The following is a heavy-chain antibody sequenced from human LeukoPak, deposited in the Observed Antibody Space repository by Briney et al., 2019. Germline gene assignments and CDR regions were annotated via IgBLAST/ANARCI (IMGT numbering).Heavy chain of an antibody. CDR3: ARERSWNGPLDY. CDR1: GFIFSDST. Sequence: GGSLRLSCAASGFIFSDSTMHWVRQAPGKGLEWVAAASLHGSNTHYADSMKGRFTISRDNSKNTVYLQMNSLRTEDTAVYYCARERSWNGPLDYWGQGTLVTVSS. CDR2: ASLHGSNT. J-gene: IGHJ4*02. D-gene: IGHD1-1*01. V-gene: IGHV3-30*04.